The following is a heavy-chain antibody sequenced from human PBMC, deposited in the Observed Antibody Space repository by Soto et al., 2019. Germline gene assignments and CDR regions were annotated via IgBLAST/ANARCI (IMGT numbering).Heavy chain of an antibody. V-gene: IGHV4-4*07. CDR1: GGSISSYY. Sequence: SETLSLTCTVSGGSISSYYWTWIRQPAGKGLEWIGRVYSSGGTHYNPSLKSRVTISLDTSKNQFSLRLLSVTDADTAVYYCARGQRFSDWFDPWGQGTLVTVSS. CDR2: VYSSGGT. J-gene: IGHJ5*02. CDR3: ARGQRFSDWFDP. D-gene: IGHD3-3*01.